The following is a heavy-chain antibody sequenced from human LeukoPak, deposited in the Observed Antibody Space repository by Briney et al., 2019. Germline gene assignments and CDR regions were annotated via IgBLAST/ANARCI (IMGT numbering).Heavy chain of an antibody. CDR1: GGSFSGYY. CDR3: ARTPRSSGYYGGLFDY. J-gene: IGHJ4*02. V-gene: IGHV4-34*12. Sequence: SETLSLTCAVYGGSFSGYYWGWIRQPPGKGLEWIGTIFYSGSTYYKPSLKSRVTISVDTSKNQFSLKLSSVTAADTAVYYCARTPRSSGYYGGLFDYWGQGTLVTVSS. D-gene: IGHD3-22*01. CDR2: IFYSGST.